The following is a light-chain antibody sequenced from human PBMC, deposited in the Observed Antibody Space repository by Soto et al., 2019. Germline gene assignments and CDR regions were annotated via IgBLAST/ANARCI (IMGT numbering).Light chain of an antibody. Sequence: QSALTQPASVSGPPGQSITISCTGTSSDIGAYNFVSWYQQHPGKAPKLMLYDVNIRPSGVSNRLSGSKSGNTASLTISGLQAEDEADYYCTSWTTSTTMIFGGGTKVTVL. CDR2: DVN. J-gene: IGLJ2*01. CDR3: TSWTTSTTMI. V-gene: IGLV2-14*03. CDR1: SSDIGAYNF.